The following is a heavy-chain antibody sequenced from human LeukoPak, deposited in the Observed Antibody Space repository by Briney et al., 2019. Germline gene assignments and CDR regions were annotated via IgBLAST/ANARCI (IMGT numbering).Heavy chain of an antibody. CDR3: ARDFDFWSGYIV. CDR1: GFSFSSYS. D-gene: IGHD3-3*01. Sequence: GGSLRLSCAASGFSFSSYSMNWVRQAPGKGLEWVSHISTTSSPTYYADSVKGRFAMSRDNAKNSVYLQMNSLRAEDTAVYHCARDFDFWSGYIVWGQGTLVTVSS. J-gene: IGHJ4*02. CDR2: ISTTSSPT. V-gene: IGHV3-48*04.